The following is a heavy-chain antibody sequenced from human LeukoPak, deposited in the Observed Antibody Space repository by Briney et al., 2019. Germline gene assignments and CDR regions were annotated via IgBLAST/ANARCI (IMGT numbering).Heavy chain of an antibody. Sequence: ASVKVSCKASGYTFTSYGISWVRQAPGQGLEWVGWINTNTGNPTYAQGFAGRYVFSLDTSVSTAYLQISGLKADDTAVYYCGRDPKFGIRGYTYGYIDSWGQGTLVIVSS. CDR1: GYTFTSYG. V-gene: IGHV7-4-1*02. J-gene: IGHJ4*02. CDR2: INTNTGNP. D-gene: IGHD5-18*01. CDR3: GRDPKFGIRGYTYGYIDS.